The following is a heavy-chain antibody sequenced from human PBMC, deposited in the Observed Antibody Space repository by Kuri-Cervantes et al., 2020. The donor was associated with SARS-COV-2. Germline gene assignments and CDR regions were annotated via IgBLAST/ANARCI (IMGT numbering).Heavy chain of an antibody. V-gene: IGHV1-69*04. CDR2: IIPIFGIA. D-gene: IGHD3-22*01. CDR3: ARVWYYYDSSGPPWYYYYYGMDV. CDR1: GGTFSSYA. J-gene: IGHJ6*02. Sequence: SVKVSCKASGGTFSSYAISWVRQAPGQGLEWMGRIIPIFGIANYAQKFQGRVTITADKSTSTAYMELSSLRSEDTAVYYCARVWYYYDSSGPPWYYYYYGMDVWGQGTTVTVSS.